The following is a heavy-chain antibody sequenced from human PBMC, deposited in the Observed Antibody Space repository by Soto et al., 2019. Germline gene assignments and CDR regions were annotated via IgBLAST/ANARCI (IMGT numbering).Heavy chain of an antibody. CDR3: ARDRVESGYPEYFQH. Sequence: EVQLVESGGGLIKPGGSRRLSCAASGCTGSSNYMSWVRQAPGKGLEWVSVIYSGGSTYYADSVKGRFTISRDNSKNTLYLQMNSLRAEDTAVYYCARDRVESGYPEYFQHWGQGTLVTVSS. D-gene: IGHD3-22*01. CDR2: IYSGGST. V-gene: IGHV3-53*01. CDR1: GCTGSSNY. J-gene: IGHJ1*01.